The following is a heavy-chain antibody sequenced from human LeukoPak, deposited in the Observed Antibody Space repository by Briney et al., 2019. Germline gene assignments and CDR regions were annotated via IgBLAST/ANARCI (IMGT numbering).Heavy chain of an antibody. CDR2: MNPNSGNT. J-gene: IGHJ6*03. V-gene: IGHV1-8*01. CDR3: ARAGADSSSWYCYYYYYMDV. D-gene: IGHD6-13*01. Sequence: ASVKVSYKASGYTFTSYDINWVRQATGQGLEWMGWMNPNSGNTGYAQKFQGRVTMTRNTSISTAYMELSSLRSEDTAVYYCARAGADSSSWYCYYYYYMDVWGKGTTVTVSS. CDR1: GYTFTSYD.